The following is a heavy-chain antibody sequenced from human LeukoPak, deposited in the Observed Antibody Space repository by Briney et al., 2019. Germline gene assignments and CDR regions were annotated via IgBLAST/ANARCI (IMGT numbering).Heavy chain of an antibody. V-gene: IGHV3-53*01. CDR2: IFSDGTT. CDR3: AKTGGPWD. CDR1: GFTFSSYG. J-gene: IGHJ4*02. D-gene: IGHD7-27*01. Sequence: GGSLRLSCAASGFTFSSYGMHWVRQAPGKGLEWVSVIFSDGTTYYTGSVKGRFSISRDNSKNTLYLQLNSLRVEDTAVYYCAKTGGPWDWGQGTLVTVSS.